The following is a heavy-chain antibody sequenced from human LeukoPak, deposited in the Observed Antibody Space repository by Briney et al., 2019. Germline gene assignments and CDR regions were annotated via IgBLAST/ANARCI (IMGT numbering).Heavy chain of an antibody. J-gene: IGHJ4*02. D-gene: IGHD3-16*01. CDR3: AAGGDDAKAGY. CDR2: IHYSGTPT. Sequence: SETLSLTCSVYGASITSGRYYWGWMRPAPGQGLEWIGTIHYSGTPTFYNPSLESRASLFSDTTRNDFSLRLRSVTAADTAVYYCAAGGDDAKAGYWGQGTLVTVSS. V-gene: IGHV4-39*02. CDR1: GASITSGRYY.